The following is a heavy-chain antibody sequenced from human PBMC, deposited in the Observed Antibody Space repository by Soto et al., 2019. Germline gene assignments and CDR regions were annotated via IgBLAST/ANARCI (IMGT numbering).Heavy chain of an antibody. J-gene: IGHJ4*02. CDR2: INPSGGST. V-gene: IGHV1-46*01. D-gene: IGHD3-10*01. Sequence: ASVKVSCKASGYTLTGYYMHWVRQAPGQGLEWMGIINPSGGSTSYAQKFQGRVTMTRDTSTSTVYMELSSLRSEDTAVYYCARDPFCCGSGSPRYYFDYWGQGTLVTVSS. CDR1: GYTLTGYY. CDR3: ARDPFCCGSGSPRYYFDY.